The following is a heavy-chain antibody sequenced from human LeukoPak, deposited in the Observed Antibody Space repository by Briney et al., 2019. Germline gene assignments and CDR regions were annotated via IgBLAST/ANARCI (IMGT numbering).Heavy chain of an antibody. CDR2: IRIKVYGGTT. CDR1: GFTFRSYA. J-gene: IGHJ4*02. CDR3: ARDSYGDLTV. Sequence: PGGSLRLSCAASGFTFRSYAMSWVRQAPGKGLEWVGFIRIKVYGGTTEHAASVKDRFTISRDDSKSIAYLQMNSLKTEDTAVYYCARDSYGDLTVWGQGTLVTVSS. D-gene: IGHD4-17*01. V-gene: IGHV3-49*04.